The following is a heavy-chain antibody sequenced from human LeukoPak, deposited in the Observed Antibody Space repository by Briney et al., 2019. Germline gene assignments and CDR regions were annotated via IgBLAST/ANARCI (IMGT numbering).Heavy chain of an antibody. J-gene: IGHJ4*02. D-gene: IGHD4-17*01. CDR1: GFTFSIYV. V-gene: IGHV3-74*01. CDR3: ARDHGDYYFDY. Sequence: GGSLRLSCAAYGFTFSIYVMSWVRQAPGKGLVWVSRINSDGSSTNYADSVKGRFTISRDNAKNTLYLQMNSLRAEDTAVYYCARDHGDYYFDYWGQGTLVTVSS. CDR2: INSDGSST.